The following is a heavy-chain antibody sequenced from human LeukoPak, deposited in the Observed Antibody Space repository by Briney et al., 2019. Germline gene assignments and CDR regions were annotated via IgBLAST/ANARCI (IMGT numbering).Heavy chain of an antibody. J-gene: IGHJ5*02. D-gene: IGHD2-21*02. Sequence: PSETLSLTCAVYGGSFSGYYWSWIRQPPGKGLEWIGEINHSGSTNYNPSLKSRVTISVDTSKNQFSLKLSSVIAADTAVYYRARAYCGGGDCYHSRGWFDTWGQGTLVTVSS. CDR2: INHSGST. CDR3: ARAYCGGGDCYHSRGWFDT. CDR1: GGSFSGYY. V-gene: IGHV4-34*01.